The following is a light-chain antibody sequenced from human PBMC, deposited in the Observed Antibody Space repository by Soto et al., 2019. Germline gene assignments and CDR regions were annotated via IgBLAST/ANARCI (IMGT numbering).Light chain of an antibody. CDR1: QSVSSY. CDR2: DAS. V-gene: IGKV3-11*01. J-gene: IGKJ4*01. Sequence: EIVLTQSPATLSLSPGERATLSCRASQSVSSYLTWYQQKPGQAPRLLIYDASNRATGITARFSGSGSGTDFTLGISSLEPEDSAVYYCQQRRNWPLTFGGGTKVEIK. CDR3: QQRRNWPLT.